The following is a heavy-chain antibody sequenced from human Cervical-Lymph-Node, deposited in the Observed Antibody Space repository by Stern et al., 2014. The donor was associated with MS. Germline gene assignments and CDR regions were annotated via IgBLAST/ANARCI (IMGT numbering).Heavy chain of an antibody. CDR2: FYSGIST. CDR3: TREMAARRLDP. D-gene: IGHD5-24*01. Sequence: EVHLVESGGPLVPPGGSLRLSCAASGSTVNSNYMTWVRQAPGKGLEWVSIFYSGISTYYAESVKGRFSFSIDNSKNTLYLQMNNLRVEDTAMYYCTREMAARRLDPWGQGTLVIVSA. V-gene: IGHV3-66*01. J-gene: IGHJ5*02. CDR1: GSTVNSNY.